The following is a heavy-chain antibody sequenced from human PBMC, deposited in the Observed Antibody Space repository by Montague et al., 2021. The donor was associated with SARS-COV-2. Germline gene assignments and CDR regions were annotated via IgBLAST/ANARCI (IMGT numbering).Heavy chain of an antibody. D-gene: IGHD3-10*01. CDR2: ISYSGST. CDR3: GLGRGFAVGNHYRYSYGLDV. CDR1: GGSIRSSSHF. V-gene: IGHV4-39*07. Sequence: SETLSLTCTVSGGSIRSSSHFWGWFRQPPGQRLEWIGTISYSGSTYYSPSLKSRVIISADTSKNQFSLNLRSVTAADTAVYLCGLGRGFAVGNHYRYSYGLDVWGQGTTVTVSS. J-gene: IGHJ6*02.